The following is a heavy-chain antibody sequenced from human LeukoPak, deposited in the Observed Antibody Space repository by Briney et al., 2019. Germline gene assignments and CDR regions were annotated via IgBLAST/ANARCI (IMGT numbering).Heavy chain of an antibody. CDR3: AKDSEAGAASGGFDY. D-gene: IGHD6-19*01. CDR1: GFTFSSYG. J-gene: IGHJ4*02. V-gene: IGHV3-30*18. CDR2: ISSHGSNK. Sequence: GGSLRLSCAASGFTFSSYGMHWVRQAPGKGLEWGAFISSHGSNKYYADSVKGRFTISRDNSRNTLYLQIARVRGAATAVYYCAKDSEAGAASGGFDYWGQGTPVTVSS.